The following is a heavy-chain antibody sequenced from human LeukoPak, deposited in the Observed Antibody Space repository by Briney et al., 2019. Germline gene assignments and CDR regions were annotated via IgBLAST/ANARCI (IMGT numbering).Heavy chain of an antibody. CDR3: ARSRWFDP. CDR2: INPSGGST. J-gene: IGHJ5*02. Sequence: ASVKVSCKASGYTFTSHGLSWARQAPGQGLEWMGIINPSGGSTSYAQKFQGRVTMTRDTSTSTVYMELSSLRSEDTAVYYCARSRWFDPWGQGTLVTVSS. CDR1: GYTFTSHG. V-gene: IGHV1-46*01.